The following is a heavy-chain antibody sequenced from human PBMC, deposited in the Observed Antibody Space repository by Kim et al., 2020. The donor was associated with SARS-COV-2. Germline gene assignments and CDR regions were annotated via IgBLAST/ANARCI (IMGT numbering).Heavy chain of an antibody. CDR1: GYTLTSYY. J-gene: IGHJ4*02. CDR2: INPSGGSK. CDR3: ARGPYYYDSSGYYSL. D-gene: IGHD3-22*01. V-gene: IGHV1-46*01. Sequence: ASVKVSCKASGYTLTSYYMHWVRQAPGQGLEWMGMINPSGGSKSNAQKFQGRVTITRDTSTSTVYMELSSLRSEDTAVYYCARGPYYYDSSGYYSLWGQGTLVTVSS.